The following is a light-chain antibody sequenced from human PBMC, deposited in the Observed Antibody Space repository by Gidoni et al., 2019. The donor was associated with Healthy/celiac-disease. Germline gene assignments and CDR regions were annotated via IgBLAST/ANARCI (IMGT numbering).Light chain of an antibody. Sequence: EIVMTQSPATLSVSPGERATLSCRASQSVSSNLAWYHQKPGQAPRLLIYCASTRATGIPARFSGSGSGTEFTLTISSLQSEDFAVYYCQQYNNWPPTFGQGTKVEIK. CDR1: QSVSSN. CDR2: CAS. V-gene: IGKV3-15*01. J-gene: IGKJ1*01. CDR3: QQYNNWPPT.